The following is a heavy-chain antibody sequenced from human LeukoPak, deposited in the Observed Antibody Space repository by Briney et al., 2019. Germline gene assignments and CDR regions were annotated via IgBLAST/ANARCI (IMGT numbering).Heavy chain of an antibody. CDR1: GFTFSSYA. D-gene: IGHD4-11*01. J-gene: IGHJ4*02. CDR2: ISYDGSNK. Sequence: GGSLRLSCAASGFTFSSYAMHWVRQAPGKGLEWVAVISYDGSNKYYADSVKGRFTISRDNSKNTLYLQMNSLRAEDTAVYYCARVSGWGNYVGEFDYWGQGTLVTVSS. V-gene: IGHV3-30-3*01. CDR3: ARVSGWGNYVGEFDY.